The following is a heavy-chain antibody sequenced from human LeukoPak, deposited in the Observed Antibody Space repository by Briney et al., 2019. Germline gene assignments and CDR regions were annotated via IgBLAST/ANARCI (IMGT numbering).Heavy chain of an antibody. CDR2: INHSGTT. J-gene: IGHJ2*01. V-gene: IGHV4-34*01. CDR1: GGSFSDYY. CDR3: ARAPGSQGWYFDL. Sequence: SETLSLTCAVYGGSFSDYYWSWIRQPPGKGLECLGVINHSGTTNYNPSLKSRVTISVDTSKNQFSLKLSSVTAADTALYYCARAPGSQGWYFDLWGRGTLVTVSS.